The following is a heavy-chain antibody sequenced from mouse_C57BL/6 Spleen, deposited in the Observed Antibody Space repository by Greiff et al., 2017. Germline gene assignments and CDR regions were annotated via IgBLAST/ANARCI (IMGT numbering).Heavy chain of an antibody. J-gene: IGHJ4*01. Sequence: QVQLQQPGAELVRPGTSVKLSCKASGYTFTSYWMHWVKQRPGQGLEWIGVIDPSDSYTNYNQKFKGKATLTVDTSSSTAYMQLSSLTSEDSAVYFCARSGGNYVGYAMDYWGQGTSVTVSS. V-gene: IGHV1-59*01. D-gene: IGHD2-1*01. CDR1: GYTFTSYW. CDR2: IDPSDSYT. CDR3: ARSGGNYVGYAMDY.